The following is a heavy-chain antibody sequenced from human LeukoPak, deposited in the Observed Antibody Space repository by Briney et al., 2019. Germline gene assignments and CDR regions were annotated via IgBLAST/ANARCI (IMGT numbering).Heavy chain of an antibody. CDR2: ISWNSGSI. V-gene: IGHV3-20*04. CDR3: AKAPLRIAVAGYFDY. J-gene: IGHJ4*02. CDR1: GFTFDDYG. D-gene: IGHD6-19*01. Sequence: GGSLRLCCAVSGFTFDDYGMSWVRQVPGKGLEWVSGISWNSGSIGYADSVKGRFTISRDNAKNSLYLQMNSLRAGDTALYYCAKAPLRIAVAGYFDYWGQGTLVTVSS.